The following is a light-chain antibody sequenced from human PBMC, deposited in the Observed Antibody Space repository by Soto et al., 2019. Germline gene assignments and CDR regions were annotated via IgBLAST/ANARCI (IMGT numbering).Light chain of an antibody. Sequence: ETVLTQSPGTLSLSPGERATLSCRASQSISSTHLAWYQQKSGQAPRLLSAGASSRASGIPDRFGGSESWTDFTLTITRLEPEDFAGYYGQEYDHSAVDTFGRGTKVEIK. V-gene: IGKV3-20*01. CDR2: GAS. CDR1: QSISSTH. J-gene: IGKJ4*01. CDR3: QEYDHSAVDT.